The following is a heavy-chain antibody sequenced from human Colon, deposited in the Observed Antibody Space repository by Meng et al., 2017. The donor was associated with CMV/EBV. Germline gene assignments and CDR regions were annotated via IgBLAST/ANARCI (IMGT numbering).Heavy chain of an antibody. Sequence: GESLKISCEGSGVSFSDFEMNWVRQVPGKGLEWVAYITSSSSGISYVDSVKGRFTISRDNAKNSLYLQMNNVRAEDTAVYYCARAPLTVFGASAQYYYHGMDVWGQGTTVTVSS. J-gene: IGHJ6*02. D-gene: IGHD3-3*01. CDR1: GVSFSDFE. V-gene: IGHV3-48*03. CDR2: ITSSSSGI. CDR3: ARAPLTVFGASAQYYYHGMDV.